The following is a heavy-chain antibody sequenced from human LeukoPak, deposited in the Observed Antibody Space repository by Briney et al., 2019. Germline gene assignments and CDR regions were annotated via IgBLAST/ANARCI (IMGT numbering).Heavy chain of an antibody. D-gene: IGHD3-16*01. J-gene: IGHJ4*02. CDR3: VRDNWDAYFDY. Sequence: GGSLRLSCEASGFTFSDYWMTWVRQAPGKGMEFVANIKQDGSEKNHADSVKGRFTISRDNARNSLYLQMNSLRAEDTAVYYCVRDNWDAYFDYWGQGTLVAVSS. CDR1: GFTFSDYW. V-gene: IGHV3-7*05. CDR2: IKQDGSEK.